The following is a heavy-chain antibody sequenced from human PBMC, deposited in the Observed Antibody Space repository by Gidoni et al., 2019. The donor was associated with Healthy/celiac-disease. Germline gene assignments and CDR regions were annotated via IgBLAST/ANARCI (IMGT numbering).Heavy chain of an antibody. CDR2: IYYSGST. CDR1: GGSISSYY. J-gene: IGHJ4*02. Sequence: QVQLQESGPGLVKPSETLSLTCTVAGGSISSYYWSWIRQPPGKGLEWIGYIYYSGSTNYNPSLKSRVTISVDTSKNQFSLKLSSVTAADTAVYYCARVRWGYPDYWGQGTLVTVSS. V-gene: IGHV4-59*01. CDR3: ARVRWGYPDY. D-gene: IGHD4-17*01.